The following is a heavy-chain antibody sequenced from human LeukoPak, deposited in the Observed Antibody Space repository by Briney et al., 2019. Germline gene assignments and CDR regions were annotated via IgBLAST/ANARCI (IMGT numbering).Heavy chain of an antibody. CDR3: ARALLSLGSKSPLGY. CDR2: IIPIFGTA. D-gene: IGHD2/OR15-2a*01. J-gene: IGHJ4*02. CDR1: GGTFSSYA. V-gene: IGHV1-69*13. Sequence: GASVKVSCKASGGTFSSYAISWVRQAPGQGLEWMGGIIPIFGTANYAQKFQGRVTITADESTSTAYMELSSLRSEDTAVYYCARALLSLGSKSPLGYWGQGTLVTVSS.